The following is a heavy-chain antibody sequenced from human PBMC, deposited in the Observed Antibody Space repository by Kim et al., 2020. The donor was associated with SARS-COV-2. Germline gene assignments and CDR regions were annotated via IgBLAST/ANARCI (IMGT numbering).Heavy chain of an antibody. CDR2: ISAYNGNT. CDR3: ARDLLGIAARPSFLDRSGWFDP. D-gene: IGHD6-6*01. CDR1: GYTFTSYG. Sequence: ASVKVSCKASGYTFTSYGISWVRQAPGQGLEWMGWISAYNGNTNYAQKLQGRVTMTTDTSTSTAYMELRSLRSDDTAVYYCARDLLGIAARPSFLDRSGWFDPWGQGTLVTVSS. V-gene: IGHV1-18*01. J-gene: IGHJ5*02.